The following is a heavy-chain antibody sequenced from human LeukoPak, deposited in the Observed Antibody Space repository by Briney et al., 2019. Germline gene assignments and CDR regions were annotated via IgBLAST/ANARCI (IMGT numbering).Heavy chain of an antibody. V-gene: IGHV1-2*06. J-gene: IGHJ4*02. CDR3: ARAPRDGYMADY. CDR1: GYTFTGYY. D-gene: IGHD5-24*01. CDR2: INPNSGGT. Sequence: ASVKVSCKASGYTFTGYYMHWVRQAPGQRLEWMGRINPNSGGTNYAQKFQGRVTMTRDTSISTAYMELSRLRSDDTAVYYCARAPRDGYMADYWGQGTLVTVSS.